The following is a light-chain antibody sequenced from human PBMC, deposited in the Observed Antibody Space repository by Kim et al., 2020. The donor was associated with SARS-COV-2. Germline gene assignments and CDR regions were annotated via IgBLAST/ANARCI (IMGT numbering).Light chain of an antibody. CDR3: SSFSGSNKV. CDR1: SNDVGGYNY. Sequence: QSALTQPPSVSGSPGQSVTISCTGTSNDVGGYNYVSWYQQHPGKAPKLMIYEVNKRPSGVPDRFSGSKSGNTASLTVSGLQAEEEADYYCSSFSGSNKVFGGGTKVTVL. V-gene: IGLV2-8*01. J-gene: IGLJ3*02. CDR2: EVN.